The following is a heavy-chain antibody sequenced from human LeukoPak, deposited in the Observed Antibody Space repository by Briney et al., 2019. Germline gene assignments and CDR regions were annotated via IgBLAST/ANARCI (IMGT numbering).Heavy chain of an antibody. J-gene: IGHJ3*02. Sequence: SETLSLTCTVSGGSISSSSYYWSWIRQPPGKGLEWIGYIYHSGSTYYNPSLKSRVTISVDRSKNQFSLKLSSVTAADTAVYYCARDSAAIDAFDIWGQGTMVTVSS. CDR1: GGSISSSSYY. CDR2: IYHSGST. CDR3: ARDSAAIDAFDI. V-gene: IGHV4-30-2*01. D-gene: IGHD2-2*01.